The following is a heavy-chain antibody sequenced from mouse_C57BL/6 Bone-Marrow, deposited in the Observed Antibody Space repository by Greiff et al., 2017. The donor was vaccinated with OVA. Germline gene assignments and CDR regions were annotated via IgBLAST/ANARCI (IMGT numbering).Heavy chain of an antibody. CDR3: ARYDYYGNAWFAY. Sequence: QVQLQQSGAELARPGASVKLSCKASGYTFTSYGISWVKQRTGQGLEWIGEIYPRSGNTYYNEKFKGKATLTADKSSSTAYMELRSLTSEDSAVYFCARYDYYGNAWFAYWGQGTLVTVSA. J-gene: IGHJ3*01. CDR1: GYTFTSYG. D-gene: IGHD2-1*01. CDR2: IYPRSGNT. V-gene: IGHV1-81*01.